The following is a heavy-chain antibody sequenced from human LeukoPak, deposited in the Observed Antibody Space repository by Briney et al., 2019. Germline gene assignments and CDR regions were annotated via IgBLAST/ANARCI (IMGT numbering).Heavy chain of an antibody. V-gene: IGHV3-21*01. CDR3: TRTYDYSNPYYYYYMDV. Sequence: GGSLRLSCAASGFTFSSYSMNWVRQAPGKGLEWVSSISSSSSYIYYADSVKGRFTISRDNAKNSLYLQMNSLRAEDTAVYYCTRTYDYSNPYYYYYMDVWGKGTTVTVSS. D-gene: IGHD4-11*01. J-gene: IGHJ6*03. CDR2: ISSSSSYI. CDR1: GFTFSSYS.